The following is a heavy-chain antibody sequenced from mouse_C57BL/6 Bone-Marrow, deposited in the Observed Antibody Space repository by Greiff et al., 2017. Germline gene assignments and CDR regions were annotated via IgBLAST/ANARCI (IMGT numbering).Heavy chain of an antibody. V-gene: IGHV1-81*01. CDR2: IYPRSGNT. D-gene: IGHD3-2*02. CDR1: GYTFTSYG. Sequence: VHLVESGAELARPGASVKLSCKASGYTFTSYGISWVKQRTGQGLEWICEIYPRSGNTYYNEKFKGKATLTADKSSSTAYMELRSLTSEDSAVYFCASTAEEGFAYWGQGTLVTVSA. CDR3: ASTAEEGFAY. J-gene: IGHJ3*01.